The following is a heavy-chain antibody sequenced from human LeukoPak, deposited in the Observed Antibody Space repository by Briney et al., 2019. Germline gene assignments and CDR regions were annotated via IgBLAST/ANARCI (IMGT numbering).Heavy chain of an antibody. D-gene: IGHD6-19*01. CDR1: GGSISSYY. CDR3: ARRLAVAGTYYYYGMDV. CDR2: IYYSGST. J-gene: IGHJ6*02. V-gene: IGHV4-59*08. Sequence: PSETLSLTCTVSGGSISSYYWSWIRQPPGKGLEWIGYIYYSGSTNYNPSLKSRVTISVDTSKNQFSLKLSSVTAADTAVYYCARRLAVAGTYYYYGMDVWGQGTTVTVSS.